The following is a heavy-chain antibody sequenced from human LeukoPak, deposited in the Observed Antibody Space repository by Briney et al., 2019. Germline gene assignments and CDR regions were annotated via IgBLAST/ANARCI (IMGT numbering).Heavy chain of an antibody. V-gene: IGHV3-30*02. CDR3: ARDALYYYDSSGYYPHAFDI. CDR1: GFTFSTYG. J-gene: IGHJ3*02. D-gene: IGHD3-22*01. CDR2: IRYDGRNK. Sequence: GGSLRLSCAASGFTFSTYGMHWVRQAPGKGLEWVAFIRYDGRNKYYADSVKGRFTISRDTSKSTLYLQMNSLRAEDTAVYYCARDALYYYDSSGYYPHAFDIWGQGTMVTVSS.